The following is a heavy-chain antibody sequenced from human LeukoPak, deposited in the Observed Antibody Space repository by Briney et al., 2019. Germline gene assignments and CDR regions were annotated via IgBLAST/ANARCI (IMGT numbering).Heavy chain of an antibody. J-gene: IGHJ4*02. CDR1: GFTFTTYA. Sequence: PGGSLRLSCAASGFTFTTYAMNWVRQAPGKGLEWFSAIINSGGSTYYADSVKGRFTISRDNSKNTLYLQMNSLRAEDTAVYYWEKDIYGDYGGVDYWGQGTRVTVSS. CDR3: EKDIYGDYGGVDY. CDR2: IINSGGST. V-gene: IGHV3-23*01. D-gene: IGHD4-17*01.